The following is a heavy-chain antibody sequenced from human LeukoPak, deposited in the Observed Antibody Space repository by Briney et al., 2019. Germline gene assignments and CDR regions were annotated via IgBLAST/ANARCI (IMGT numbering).Heavy chain of an antibody. CDR3: ASSGRYSRGGDY. CDR2: ISSSSSYI. CDR1: GFTFSSYS. V-gene: IGHV3-21*01. J-gene: IGHJ4*02. D-gene: IGHD6-19*01. Sequence: GGSLRLSCAASGFTFSSYSMNWVRQAPGKGLEWVSSISSSSSYIYYADSVKGRFTISRDNAKNSLYLQMNSLRAEDTAVYYCASSGRYSRGGDYWGQGTLVTASS.